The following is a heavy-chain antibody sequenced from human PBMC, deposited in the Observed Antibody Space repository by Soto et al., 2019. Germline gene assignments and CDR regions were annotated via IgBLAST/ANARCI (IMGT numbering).Heavy chain of an antibody. CDR3: AKGDYCSSTSCYDRAAGYYGMDV. D-gene: IGHD2-2*01. CDR1: GFTFSSYG. J-gene: IGHJ6*02. CDR2: ISYDGSNK. V-gene: IGHV3-30*18. Sequence: PGGSLRLSCAASGFTFSSYGMHWVRQAPGKGLEWVAVISYDGSNKYYADSVKGRFTISRDNSKNTLYLQMNSLRAEDTVVYYCAKGDYCSSTSCYDRAAGYYGMDVWGQGTTVTVSS.